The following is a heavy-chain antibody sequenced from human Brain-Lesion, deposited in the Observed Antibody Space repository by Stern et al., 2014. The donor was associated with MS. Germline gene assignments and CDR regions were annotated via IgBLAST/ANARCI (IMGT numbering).Heavy chain of an antibody. CDR3: ARDCGSGSCYQTQYYYGVDV. CDR2: IKKAGRER. CDR1: GFSLSSYW. J-gene: IGHJ6*02. Sequence: EMQLVESGGGLVPPGGSLSLSCAGSGFSLSSYWMSWVRQAPGTGPELVATIKKAGRERYYVDSVKGRFTISRDNSKNSVFLQMNSLRVDDTSVYYCARDCGSGSCYQTQYYYGVDVWGQGTTVIVSS. D-gene: IGHD2-15*01. V-gene: IGHV3-7*01.